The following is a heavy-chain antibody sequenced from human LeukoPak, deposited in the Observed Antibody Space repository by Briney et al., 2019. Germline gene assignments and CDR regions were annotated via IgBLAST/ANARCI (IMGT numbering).Heavy chain of an antibody. D-gene: IGHD1-14*01. CDR3: ARGNHGVIYYYYYMDV. Sequence: SETLSLTCNVSGGSINTNNYYWGWIRQPPGKGLEWLGYIYYSGSTNYNPSLKSRVTISVDTSKNQFSLKLSSVTAADTAVYYCARGNHGVIYYYYYMDVWGKGTTVTVSS. J-gene: IGHJ6*03. V-gene: IGHV4-61*05. CDR1: GGSINTNNYY. CDR2: IYYSGST.